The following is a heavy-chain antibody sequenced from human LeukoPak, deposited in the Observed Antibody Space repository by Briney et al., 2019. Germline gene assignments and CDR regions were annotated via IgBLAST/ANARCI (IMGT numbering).Heavy chain of an antibody. CDR2: IYHSGST. CDR3: ARVPWVSAAVDY. D-gene: IGHD6-13*01. CDR1: GYSISSGYY. J-gene: IGHJ4*02. Sequence: SETLSLTCAVSGYSISSGYYWGWIRQPPGKGLEWIGSIYHSGSTYYNPSLKSRVTISVDTSKNQFSLKLSSVTAADTAVYYCARVPWVSAAVDYWGQGTLVTVSS. V-gene: IGHV4-38-2*01.